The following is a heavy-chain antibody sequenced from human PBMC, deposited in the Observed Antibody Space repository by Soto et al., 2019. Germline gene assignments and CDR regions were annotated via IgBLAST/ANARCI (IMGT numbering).Heavy chain of an antibody. CDR3: ARDNGIAGSFDP. Sequence: GGSLRLSCAASGFTFRSYSMNWVRQAPGKGLEWVSYISISSRTIYYADSVKGRFTISRDDAKNSMYLQMNSLRDEDTSVYYCARDNGIAGSFDPWGQGTLVTVSS. V-gene: IGHV3-48*02. D-gene: IGHD6-13*01. CDR2: ISISSRTI. CDR1: GFTFRSYS. J-gene: IGHJ5*02.